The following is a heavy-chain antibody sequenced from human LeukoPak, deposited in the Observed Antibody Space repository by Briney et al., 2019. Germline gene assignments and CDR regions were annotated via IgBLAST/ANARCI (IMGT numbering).Heavy chain of an antibody. CDR3: ARGRYDSSGYYYYFDY. CDR2: IIPIFGTA. Sequence: SVKASCKASGGTFSSYAISWVRQAPGQGLEWMGGIIPIFGTANYAQKFQGRVTITTDESTSTAYMELSSLRSEDTAVYYCARGRYDSSGYYYYFDYWGQGTLVTVSS. CDR1: GGTFSSYA. J-gene: IGHJ4*02. V-gene: IGHV1-69*05. D-gene: IGHD3-22*01.